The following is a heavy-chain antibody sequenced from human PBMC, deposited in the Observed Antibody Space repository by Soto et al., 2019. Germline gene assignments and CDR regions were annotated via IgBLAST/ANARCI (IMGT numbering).Heavy chain of an antibody. D-gene: IGHD5-18*01. J-gene: IGHJ5*02. Sequence: GGSLRLSCAASGFTFSSYAMSWVRQAPGKGLEWVSAISGSGGSTYYADSVKGRFTISRDNSKNTLYLQMNSLRAEDTAVYYCAKDPLHRGIQLNRRSTIRGTTGVAWGQGTLVTVSS. CDR1: GFTFSSYA. CDR2: ISGSGGST. V-gene: IGHV3-23*01. CDR3: AKDPLHRGIQLNRRSTIRGTTGVA.